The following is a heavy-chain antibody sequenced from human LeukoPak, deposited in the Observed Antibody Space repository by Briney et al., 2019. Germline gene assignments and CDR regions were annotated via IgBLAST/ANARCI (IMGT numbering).Heavy chain of an antibody. CDR3: ARVPGNDWFDP. Sequence: SVKVSCKASGYTFTGNYMHWVRQAPGQGLEWMGWINPNSGDTNYAQKFQGRVTMTRDTSISTAYMELSGLRSDDTAVYYCARVPGNDWFDPWGQGTLVTVSS. J-gene: IGHJ5*02. V-gene: IGHV1-2*02. CDR1: GYTFTGNY. D-gene: IGHD1-14*01. CDR2: INPNSGDT.